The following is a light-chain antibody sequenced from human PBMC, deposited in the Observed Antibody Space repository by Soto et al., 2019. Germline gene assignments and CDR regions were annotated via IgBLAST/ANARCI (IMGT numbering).Light chain of an antibody. CDR3: MQSLQTPT. J-gene: IGKJ5*01. CDR1: QSLLHSIGYNF. V-gene: IGKV2-28*01. Sequence: DIVMTQSPLSLSVTTGEPASISCRSSQSLLHSIGYNFLYWYLQKPGQSPQLLIYLSSNRASGVPDRFSGSGSGTDFTLKISRVEAEDVGVYYCMQSLQTPTFGQGTRLEIK. CDR2: LSS.